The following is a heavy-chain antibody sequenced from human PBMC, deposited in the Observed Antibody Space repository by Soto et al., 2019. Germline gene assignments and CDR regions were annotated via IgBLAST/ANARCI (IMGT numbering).Heavy chain of an antibody. CDR2: MNTNSGKT. CDR3: AGYSSSSYHYYYGMDV. J-gene: IGHJ6*02. Sequence: ASLQVTCKASGYTFTSYDINWVRQATAQGPEWMGWMNTNSGKTGYAQKFQGRVTMTRNTSISTAYMELSSLRSEDTAVYYCAGYSSSSYHYYYGMDVWGQGTTVTVSS. CDR1: GYTFTSYD. D-gene: IGHD6-6*01. V-gene: IGHV1-8*01.